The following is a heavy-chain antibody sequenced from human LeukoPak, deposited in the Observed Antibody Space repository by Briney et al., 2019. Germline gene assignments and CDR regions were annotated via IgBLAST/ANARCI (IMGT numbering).Heavy chain of an antibody. CDR2: IRYDGNNK. V-gene: IGHV3-30*02. CDR1: GFTFSSYG. CDR3: AKDLSGRYCSTSCYYFDY. Sequence: EPGGSLRLSCAASGFTFSSYGMHWVRQAPGKGLEWVAFIRYDGNNKYYADSVKGRFTISRDNSKNTLYLQMNNLRAEDTAVYYCAKDLSGRYCSTSCYYFDYWGQGTLVTVSS. D-gene: IGHD2-2*01. J-gene: IGHJ4*02.